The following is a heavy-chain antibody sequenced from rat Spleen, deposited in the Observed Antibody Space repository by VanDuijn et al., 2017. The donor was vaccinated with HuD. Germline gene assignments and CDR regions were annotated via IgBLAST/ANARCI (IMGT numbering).Heavy chain of an antibody. CDR3: AREPDYWYFDF. V-gene: IGHV2-13*01. CDR2: IWGDGST. CDR1: GFSLISYA. J-gene: IGHJ1*01. Sequence: QVQLKESGPGLVQPSQTLSLTCTVSGFSLISYAVNWVRQPPGKGLEWMGGIWGDGSTNYNSALKSRMNISRDTSKSQVFLKMNSLQTEDTATYYWAREPDYWYFDFWGPGTMVTVS.